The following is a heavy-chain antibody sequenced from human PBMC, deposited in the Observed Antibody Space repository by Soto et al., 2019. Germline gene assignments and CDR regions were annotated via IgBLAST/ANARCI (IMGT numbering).Heavy chain of an antibody. CDR3: AAGPVGAQLDLGMDV. CDR1: GFTFTSSA. Sequence: GASVKVSCKASGFTFTSSAVQWVRQARGQRLEWIGWIVVGSGNTNYAQKFQERVTITRDMSTSTAYMELSSLRSEDTAVYYCAAGPVGAQLDLGMDVWGQGTTVTVSS. CDR2: IVVGSGNT. D-gene: IGHD1-26*01. V-gene: IGHV1-58*01. J-gene: IGHJ6*02.